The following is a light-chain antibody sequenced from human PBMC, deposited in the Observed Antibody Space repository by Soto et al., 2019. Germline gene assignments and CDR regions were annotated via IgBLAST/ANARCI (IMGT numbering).Light chain of an antibody. Sequence: QSVLTKPASVYGSPGQSIAISCTGTSSDVGGYNYVSWYQHHPGKAPKLMIYDVSNRPSGVSNRFSGSKSGNTASLTISGLQAEDEADYYCSSYTSSSTYVFGTGTKVTVL. CDR1: SSDVGGYNY. CDR3: SSYTSSSTYV. V-gene: IGLV2-14*03. CDR2: DVS. J-gene: IGLJ1*01.